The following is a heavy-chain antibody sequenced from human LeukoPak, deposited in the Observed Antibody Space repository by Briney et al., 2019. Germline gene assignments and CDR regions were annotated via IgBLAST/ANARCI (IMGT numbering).Heavy chain of an antibody. CDR2: ISAYNGNT. CDR1: GYTFTSYG. Sequence: GASVKVSCKASGYTFTSYGISWVRQAPGQGLEWMGWISAYNGNTNYAQKLQGRVTMTTDTSTSTAYMELRSLRSDDTAVYYCAREVSLWFGELFFPSSSYGMDVWGQGTTVTVSS. D-gene: IGHD3-10*01. V-gene: IGHV1-18*01. J-gene: IGHJ6*02. CDR3: AREVSLWFGELFFPSSSYGMDV.